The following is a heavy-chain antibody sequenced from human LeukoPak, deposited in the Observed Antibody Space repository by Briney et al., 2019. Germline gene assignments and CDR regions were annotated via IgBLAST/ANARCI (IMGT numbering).Heavy chain of an antibody. J-gene: IGHJ3*02. CDR3: AKGVVPAAIGAFDI. CDR1: GFTFSDYY. CDR2: ISSSGSII. V-gene: IGHV3-11*01. Sequence: PGGSLRLSCAASGFTFSDYYMSWIRQAPGKGLEWVSHISSSGSIIYYADSVKGRFTISRDNAKNSLYLQMNSLRAEDTAVYYCAKGVVPAAIGAFDIWGQGTMVTVSS. D-gene: IGHD2-2*01.